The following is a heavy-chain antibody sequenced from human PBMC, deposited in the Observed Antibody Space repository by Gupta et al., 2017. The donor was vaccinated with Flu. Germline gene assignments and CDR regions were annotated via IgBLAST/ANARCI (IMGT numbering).Heavy chain of an antibody. V-gene: IGHV3-21*02. Sequence: EVQLVESGGSLVKPGGSLRLSCAASGFEFSDSTMLWVRQAPGRGLEWVSSINSDSVYIYYADSVRGRFTISRDNAKDFLFLQMNSLRAEDTAIYYCARDYDSTAYYGLDVWGQGTAVTVSS. D-gene: IGHD3-22*01. J-gene: IGHJ6*02. CDR3: ARDYDSTAYYGLDV. CDR2: INSDSVYI. CDR1: GFEFSDST.